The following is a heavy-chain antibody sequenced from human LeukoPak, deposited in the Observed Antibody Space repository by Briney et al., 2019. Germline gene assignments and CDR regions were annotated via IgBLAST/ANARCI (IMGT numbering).Heavy chain of an antibody. CDR3: ARYIKGLYSSGIDY. D-gene: IGHD6-19*01. V-gene: IGHV3-11*01. Sequence: GGSLRLSCAASGFTFSDYYMSWIRQAPGKGLEWVSYIRSSCSTIYYAASVKGRFTISRDNAKNSLYLQMNSLRAEDTAVYYCARYIKGLYSSGIDYWGQGTLVTVSS. CDR1: GFTFSDYY. J-gene: IGHJ4*02. CDR2: IRSSCSTI.